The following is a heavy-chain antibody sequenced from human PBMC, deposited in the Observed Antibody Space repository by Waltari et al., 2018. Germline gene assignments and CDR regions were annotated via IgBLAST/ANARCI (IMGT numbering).Heavy chain of an antibody. V-gene: IGHV3-53*02. CDR1: GFTVSSNY. Sequence: EVQLVETGGGLIQPGGSLRLSCAASGFTVSSNYMSWVRQAPGKGLEWVSVIYSGGSTYYADSVKGRFTISRDNSKNTLYLQMNSLRAEDTAVYYCAKASLEMATTIDYWGQGTLVTVSS. CDR2: IYSGGST. CDR3: AKASLEMATTIDY. D-gene: IGHD5-12*01. J-gene: IGHJ4*02.